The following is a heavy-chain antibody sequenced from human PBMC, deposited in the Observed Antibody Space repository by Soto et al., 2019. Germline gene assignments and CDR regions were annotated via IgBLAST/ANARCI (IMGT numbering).Heavy chain of an antibody. J-gene: IGHJ5*02. Sequence: EVQLLESGGGLVQPGGSLRLSCAASGFTFTGYAMSWVRQAPGKGLEWVSTISGSGGSTDYADSVKGRFTISRDNPQNTLYLEMNSLRAEDTAIYYCAKDRFHVVVTVSVFDPWGQGTLVTVSS. CDR1: GFTFTGYA. CDR2: ISGSGGST. CDR3: AKDRFHVVVTVSVFDP. D-gene: IGHD2-21*02. V-gene: IGHV3-23*01.